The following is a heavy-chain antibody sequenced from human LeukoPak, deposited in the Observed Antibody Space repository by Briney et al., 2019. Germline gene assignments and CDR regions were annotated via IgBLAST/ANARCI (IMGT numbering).Heavy chain of an antibody. CDR3: ARLSGYDWESFYDY. CDR1: GEPFSGYF. V-gene: IGHV4-34*01. Sequence: SETLSLTCAVYGEPFSGYFWSWIRQSPGKGLEWIGEINHSGSTNYNPSLKSRVTISVDTSKNQFSLKLSFVTAADTAVYYCARLSGYDWESFYDYWGQGTLVTVSS. D-gene: IGHD5-12*01. J-gene: IGHJ4*02. CDR2: INHSGST.